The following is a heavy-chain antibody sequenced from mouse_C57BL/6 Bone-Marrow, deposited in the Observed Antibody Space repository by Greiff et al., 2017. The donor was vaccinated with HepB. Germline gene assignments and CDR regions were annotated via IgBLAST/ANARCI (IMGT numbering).Heavy chain of an antibody. CDR2: INPYNGDT. CDR1: GYSFTGYF. J-gene: IGHJ4*01. D-gene: IGHD1-1*01. V-gene: IGHV1-20*01. CDR3: ARRDYGSSYGYAMDY. Sequence: VQLKESGPELVKPGDSVKISCKASGYSFTGYFMNWVMQSHGKSLEWIGRINPYNGDTFYNQKFKGKATLTVDKSSSTAHMELRSLTSEDSAVYYCARRDYGSSYGYAMDYWGQGTSVTVSS.